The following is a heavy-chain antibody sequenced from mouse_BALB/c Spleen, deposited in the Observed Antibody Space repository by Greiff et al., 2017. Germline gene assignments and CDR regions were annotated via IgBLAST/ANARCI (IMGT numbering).Heavy chain of an antibody. CDR3: ASYYRYDRGNAMDY. Sequence: VQLVESGPGLVAPSQSLSITCTVSGFSLTSYGVHWVRQPPGKGLEWLGVIWAGGSTNYNSALMSRLSISKDNSKSQVFLKMNSLQTDDTAMYYCASYYRYDRGNAMDYWGQGTSVTVSS. D-gene: IGHD2-14*01. CDR2: IWAGGST. CDR1: GFSLTSYG. V-gene: IGHV2-9*02. J-gene: IGHJ4*01.